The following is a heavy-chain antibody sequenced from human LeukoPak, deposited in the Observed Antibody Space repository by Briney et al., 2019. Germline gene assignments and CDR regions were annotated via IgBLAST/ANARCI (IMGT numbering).Heavy chain of an antibody. D-gene: IGHD3-16*02. CDR3: ASMITFGGVIPLGFDY. CDR1: GGSFSGYY. V-gene: IGHV4-34*01. CDR2: INHSGST. J-gene: IGHJ4*02. Sequence: SSETLSLTCAVYGGSFSGYYWSWIRQPPGKGLEWIGEINHSGSTNYNPSLKSRVTISVDTSKNQFSLKLSSVTAADTAVYYCASMITFGGVIPLGFDYWGQGTLVTVSS.